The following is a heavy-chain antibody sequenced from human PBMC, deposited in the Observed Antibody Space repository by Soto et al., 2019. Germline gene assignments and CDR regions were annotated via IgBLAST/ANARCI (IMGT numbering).Heavy chain of an antibody. Sequence: EVQLLESGGGLVQPGGSLRLSCAASGFTFSSYAMSWVRQAPGKGLEWVSAISGSGGSTYFADSVKGRFTISRDNSKNTLYLQMNSLRAEDTAVYYCAKSYAGFGEFQPSDYWGQGTLVTVSS. D-gene: IGHD3-10*01. CDR1: GFTFSSYA. V-gene: IGHV3-23*01. J-gene: IGHJ4*02. CDR2: ISGSGGST. CDR3: AKSYAGFGEFQPSDY.